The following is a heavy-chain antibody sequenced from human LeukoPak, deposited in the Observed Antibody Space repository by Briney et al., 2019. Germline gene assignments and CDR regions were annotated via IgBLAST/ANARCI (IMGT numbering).Heavy chain of an antibody. Sequence: ASVKVSCKAFGYNFNSYRVHWVRQAPGQGLECLGLINPSDGSSTYTEKFQGRVTMTTDTSTSTVYMALSSLRSEDTAVYYCARDWAKDSGISSGYFDYWGQGTLVTVSS. CDR3: ARDWAKDSGISSGYFDY. CDR1: GYNFNSYR. V-gene: IGHV1-46*02. J-gene: IGHJ4*02. D-gene: IGHD1-26*01. CDR2: INPSDGSS.